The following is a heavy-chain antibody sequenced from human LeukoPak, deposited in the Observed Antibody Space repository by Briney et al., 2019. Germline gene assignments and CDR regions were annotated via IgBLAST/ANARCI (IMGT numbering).Heavy chain of an antibody. Sequence: PGGSLRLSCAASGFTFSSYAMSWVRQAPGKGLEWVSDISGSGDSTDYADSVRGRLTISRDNSKNTVYLQMSSLRAEDTAVYYCAKRAYCSGTTCYGNYFDPWGQGTLVTVSS. CDR1: GFTFSSYA. V-gene: IGHV3-23*01. J-gene: IGHJ5*02. CDR3: AKRAYCSGTTCYGNYFDP. D-gene: IGHD2-2*01. CDR2: ISGSGDST.